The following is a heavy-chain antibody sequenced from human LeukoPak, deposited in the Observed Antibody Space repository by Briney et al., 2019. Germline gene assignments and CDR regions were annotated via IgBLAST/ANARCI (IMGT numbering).Heavy chain of an antibody. D-gene: IGHD5-12*01. J-gene: IGHJ4*02. CDR1: GFTFSSYA. Sequence: GGSLRLSCAASGFTFSSYAMSWVRQAPGKGLEWVSAISGSGGSTYYADSVKGRFTISRDNSKNTLYLQINSLRAEDTAVYYCAKDPRSYIVTTMLFQYWGQGTLVTVSS. CDR2: ISGSGGST. CDR3: AKDPRSYIVTTMLFQY. V-gene: IGHV3-23*01.